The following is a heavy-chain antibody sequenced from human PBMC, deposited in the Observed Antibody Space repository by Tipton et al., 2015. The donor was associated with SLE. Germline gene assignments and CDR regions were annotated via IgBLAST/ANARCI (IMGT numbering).Heavy chain of an antibody. CDR2: IYYSGSA. J-gene: IGHJ5*02. Sequence: TLSLTCTVSGGSVSSGSYYWSWIRQPPGKGLEWIGYIYYSGSANYNPSLKSRVTISVDTSKNQFSLKLSSVTAADTAVYYCASQTYSSSWYNWFDPWGQGTLVTVSS. CDR1: GGSVSSGSYY. D-gene: IGHD6-13*01. CDR3: ASQTYSSSWYNWFDP. V-gene: IGHV4-61*01.